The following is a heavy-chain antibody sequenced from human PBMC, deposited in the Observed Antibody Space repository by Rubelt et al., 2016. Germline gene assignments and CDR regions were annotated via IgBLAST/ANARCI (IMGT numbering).Heavy chain of an antibody. J-gene: IGHJ4*02. Sequence: QVQLQESGPGQAKPSETLSLTCTVSGGSINSYYWSWIRQPPGKGLEWIGNIYYRGSTNYNPSLKSRVSMSVDTSKTQFSLWLGSVTTADSAVDYCARGTYSGTYYMYVDYWGQGTLVTVSS. V-gene: IGHV4-59*01. CDR3: ARGTYSGTYYMYVDY. CDR2: IYYRGST. CDR1: GGSINSYY. D-gene: IGHD1-26*01.